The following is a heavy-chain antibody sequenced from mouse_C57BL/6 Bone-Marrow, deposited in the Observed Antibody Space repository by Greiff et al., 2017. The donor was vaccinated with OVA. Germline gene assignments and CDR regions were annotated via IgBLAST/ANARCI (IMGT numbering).Heavy chain of an antibody. D-gene: IGHD2-2*01. CDR1: GYTFTSYW. J-gene: IGHJ3*01. CDR3: ARHEAPGSRGFAY. Sequence: QVQLQQSGAELAKPGASVKLSCKASGYTFTSYWMHWVKQRPGQGLEWIGYINPSSGYTKYNQKFKDKATLTADKSSSTAYMQLSSLTYEDSAVYFCARHEAPGSRGFAYWGQGTLVTVSA. CDR2: INPSSGYT. V-gene: IGHV1-7*01.